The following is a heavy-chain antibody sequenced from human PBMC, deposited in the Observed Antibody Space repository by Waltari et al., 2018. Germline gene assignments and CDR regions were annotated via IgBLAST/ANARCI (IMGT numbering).Heavy chain of an antibody. Sequence: QVQLVQSGAEVKKPGSSVKVSCKASGGTFSSYAISWVRQAPGQGLEWMRRIIPIFVTANYGQKFQGRVTITADKSKSTAYMELSSLRSEDTAVYYCARDPLVGATYGMDVWGQGTTVTVSS. CDR1: GGTFSSYA. CDR3: ARDPLVGATYGMDV. D-gene: IGHD1-26*01. J-gene: IGHJ6*02. CDR2: IIPIFVTA. V-gene: IGHV1-69*08.